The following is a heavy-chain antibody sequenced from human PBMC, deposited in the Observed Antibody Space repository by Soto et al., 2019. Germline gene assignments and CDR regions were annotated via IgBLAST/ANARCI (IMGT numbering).Heavy chain of an antibody. CDR2: ISCSGGST. CDR1: GFTFSSYA. J-gene: IGHJ4*02. CDR3: AKDTDIGVVPAWGY. D-gene: IGHD2-2*01. V-gene: IGHV3-23*01. Sequence: EVQLLESGGGLVQPGGSLRLSCAASGFTFSSYAMSWVRQAPGKGLEWVSAISCSGGSTYYADSVKGRFTISRDNSKNTLYLHMTSLRAEDTAVYYRAKDTDIGVVPAWGYWGQGTLVTVSS.